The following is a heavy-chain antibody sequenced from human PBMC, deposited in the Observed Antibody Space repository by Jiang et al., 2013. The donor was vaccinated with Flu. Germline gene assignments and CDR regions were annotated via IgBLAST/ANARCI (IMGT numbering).Heavy chain of an antibody. CDR2: IYYSGST. Sequence: GSGLVKPSETLSLTCTVSGGSISSYYWSWIRQPPGKGLEWIGYIYYSGSTNYNPSLKSRVTISVDTSKNQFSLKLSSVTAADTAVYYCARGEWELLNFDYWGQGTWSPSPQ. D-gene: IGHD1-26*01. CDR1: GGSISSYY. J-gene: IGHJ4*02. CDR3: ARGEWELLNFDY. V-gene: IGHV4-59*08.